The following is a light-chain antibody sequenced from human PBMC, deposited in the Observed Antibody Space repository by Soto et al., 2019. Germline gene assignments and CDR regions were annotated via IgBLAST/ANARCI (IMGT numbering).Light chain of an antibody. Sequence: DIQLTQSPSSLSASVGDRVTITCRASQSISNYLNWYQQKPGKAPKLLMYAASSLQSGVPSRFSASGSGTDFTLTISSLQPEDFATYFCQQSYVTPLTFGGGTKVAI. CDR3: QQSYVTPLT. J-gene: IGKJ4*01. V-gene: IGKV1-39*01. CDR2: AAS. CDR1: QSISNY.